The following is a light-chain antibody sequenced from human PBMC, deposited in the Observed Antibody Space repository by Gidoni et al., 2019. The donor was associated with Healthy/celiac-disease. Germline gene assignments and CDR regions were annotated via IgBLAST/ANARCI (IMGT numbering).Light chain of an antibody. CDR3: AAWDDSLNGLWV. CDR1: SSNIGSTT. CDR2: SNN. Sequence: QSVLTQPPSASGTPGQRVTVACSGSSSNIGSTTVNWYPQHPGPAPKLLIYSNNQRPSGVPDRFSGSKSGTSASLAISGLQSEDEADYYCAAWDDSLNGLWVFGGGTKLTVL. J-gene: IGLJ3*02. V-gene: IGLV1-44*01.